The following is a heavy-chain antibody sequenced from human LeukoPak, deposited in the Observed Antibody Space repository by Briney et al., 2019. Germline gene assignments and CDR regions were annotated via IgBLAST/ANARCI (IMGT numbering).Heavy chain of an antibody. V-gene: IGHV3-7*03. J-gene: IGHJ3*02. D-gene: IGHD1/OR15-1a*01. CDR1: GFTFSTAW. Sequence: GGSLRLSCAASGFTFSTAWMTWVRQAPGKGLEWVANIKEDGSEKYYVDSVKGRFTISRDNAKNSLYLQMNSLRAEDTALYHCARGRTAAFDIWGQGTMVTVSS. CDR2: IKEDGSEK. CDR3: ARGRTAAFDI.